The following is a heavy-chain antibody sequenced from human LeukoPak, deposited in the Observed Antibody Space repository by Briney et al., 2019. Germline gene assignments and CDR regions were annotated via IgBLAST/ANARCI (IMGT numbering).Heavy chain of an antibody. CDR3: ASLQGGYCSSTSCPEIDY. CDR2: IIPIFGTA. V-gene: IGHV1-69*06. J-gene: IGHJ4*02. CDR1: GGTFSSYA. Sequence: EASVKVSCKASGGTFSSYAISWVRQAPGQGLEWMGGIIPIFGTANYAQKFQGRVTITADKSTSTDYMELSSLRSEDTAVYYCASLQGGYCSSTSCPEIDYWGQGTLVTVSS. D-gene: IGHD2-2*01.